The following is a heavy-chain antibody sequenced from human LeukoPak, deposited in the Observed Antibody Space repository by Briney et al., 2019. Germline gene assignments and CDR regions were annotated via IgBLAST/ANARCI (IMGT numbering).Heavy chain of an antibody. J-gene: IGHJ4*02. CDR2: ISAYNGNT. V-gene: IGHV1-18*04. CDR1: GYTFTSYG. D-gene: IGHD3-10*01. Sequence: GASVKVSCKASGYTFTSYGISWVRQAPGQGLEWMGWISAYNGNTNYAQKLQGRVTMTTDTSTSTAYMELRSLRSDDTAVYYCARDLAGWFGELLPDYWGQGTLVTASS. CDR3: ARDLAGWFGELLPDY.